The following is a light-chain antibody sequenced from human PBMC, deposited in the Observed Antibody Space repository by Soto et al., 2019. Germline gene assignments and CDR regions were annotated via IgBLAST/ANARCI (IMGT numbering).Light chain of an antibody. CDR2: KAS. J-gene: IGKJ1*01. CDR3: QQYNSYSQT. V-gene: IGKV1-5*03. CDR1: QSISSY. Sequence: GDRVTITCRASQSISSYLNWYQQKPGKAPKLLIYKASSLESGVPSRFSGSGSGTEFTLTISSLQPDDFATYYCQQYNSYSQTFGQGTKVDIK.